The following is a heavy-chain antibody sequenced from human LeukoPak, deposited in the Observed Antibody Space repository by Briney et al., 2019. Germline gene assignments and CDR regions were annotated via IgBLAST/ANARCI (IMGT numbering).Heavy chain of an antibody. V-gene: IGHV3-23*01. Sequence: PGGSLRLSCAASGFTFSSYAMSWVRQAPRKGLEWVSAISGSGGTTYYADSVKGRFTISRDNAKNSLYLQMNSLRAEDTAVYYCARDYYGSGSYDYLIDYWGQGTLVTVSS. D-gene: IGHD3-10*01. CDR1: GFTFSSYA. CDR3: ARDYYGSGSYDYLIDY. J-gene: IGHJ4*02. CDR2: ISGSGGTT.